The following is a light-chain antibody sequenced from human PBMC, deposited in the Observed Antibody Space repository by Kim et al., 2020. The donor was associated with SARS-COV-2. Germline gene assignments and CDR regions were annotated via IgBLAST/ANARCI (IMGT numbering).Light chain of an antibody. CDR3: SSYTSSATYV. V-gene: IGLV2-14*03. J-gene: IGLJ1*01. CDR2: DVS. Sequence: GQSITISCTGTSSDVGGYNYVSWYQQPPGKAPKIMIYDVSNRPSGVSNRFSGSKSGNTASLTISGLQAEDEADYYCSSYTSSATYVIGTGTKVTVL. CDR1: SSDVGGYNY.